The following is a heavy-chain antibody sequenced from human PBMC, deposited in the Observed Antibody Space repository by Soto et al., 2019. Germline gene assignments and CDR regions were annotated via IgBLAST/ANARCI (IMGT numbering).Heavy chain of an antibody. CDR2: IYNDGTYS. Sequence: LXLSCAASAFIFKMYLMHWVRQSPGKGLVWISRIYNDGTYSDYADSVRGRFTISRDNVNDTLYLQMNNLRAEDSGLYYCTRGPRPISTGTGAYWGQGTQVTVSS. D-gene: IGHD3-10*01. V-gene: IGHV3-74*01. CDR1: AFIFKMYL. CDR3: TRGPRPISTGTGAY. J-gene: IGHJ4*02.